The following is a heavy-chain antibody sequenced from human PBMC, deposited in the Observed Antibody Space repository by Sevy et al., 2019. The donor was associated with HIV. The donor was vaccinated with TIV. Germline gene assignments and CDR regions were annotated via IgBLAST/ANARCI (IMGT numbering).Heavy chain of an antibody. J-gene: IGHJ3*02. V-gene: IGHV1-46*01. CDR2: INPSGGST. CDR1: GYTFTSYY. D-gene: IGHD6-19*01. Sequence: ASVNVSCKASGYTFTSYYMHWVRQAPGQGLEWMGIINPSGGSTSYAQKFQGRVTMTRDTSTSTVYMELSSLRSEDTAVYYCARDEFVAGTGGHDAFDIWGQGTMVTVSS. CDR3: ARDEFVAGTGGHDAFDI.